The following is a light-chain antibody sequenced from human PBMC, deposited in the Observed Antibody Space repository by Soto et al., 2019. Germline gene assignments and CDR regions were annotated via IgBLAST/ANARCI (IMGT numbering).Light chain of an antibody. CDR3: SSYTSSSTYV. CDR1: SSDVGGYNY. V-gene: IGLV2-14*01. J-gene: IGLJ1*01. CDR2: DVS. Sequence: QSALTQPASVSGSPGQSITISCTGTSSDVGGYNYVSWYQQHPAKAPKLMIYDVSSRPSGVSNRFSGSKSGNTASLTISGLQAEDEADYYSSSYTSSSTYVFGTGTKLTVL.